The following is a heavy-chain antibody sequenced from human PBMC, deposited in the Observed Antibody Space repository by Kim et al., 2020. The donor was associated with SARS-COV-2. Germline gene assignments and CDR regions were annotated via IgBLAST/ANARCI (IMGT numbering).Heavy chain of an antibody. J-gene: IGHJ4*02. V-gene: IGHV3-23*01. CDR2: ISGSGGST. CDR1: GFTFSSYA. D-gene: IGHD5-12*01. CDR3: AQAGWLPADTRPFDY. Sequence: GGSLRLSCAASGFTFSSYAMSWVRQAPGKGLEWVSGISGSGGSTYYADSVKGRFTISRDNSKNTLYLQMNSLRAEDTAVYYCAQAGWLPADTRPFDYWGQGTLVTVSS.